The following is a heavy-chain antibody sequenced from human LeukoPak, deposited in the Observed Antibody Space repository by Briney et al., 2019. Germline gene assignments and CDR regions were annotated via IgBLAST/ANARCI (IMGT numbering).Heavy chain of an antibody. D-gene: IGHD1-26*01. CDR1: GFTFSGFA. CDR3: AKTMGAIDHDY. Sequence: GGSLRLSCAASGFTFSGFAMTWVRQAPGKGLEWVSTISGSGGSTYYADSVKGRFTISRDNSKNTLYLQMNSLRAEDTAVYYCAKTMGAIDHDYWGQGTLVTVSS. V-gene: IGHV3-23*01. J-gene: IGHJ4*02. CDR2: ISGSGGST.